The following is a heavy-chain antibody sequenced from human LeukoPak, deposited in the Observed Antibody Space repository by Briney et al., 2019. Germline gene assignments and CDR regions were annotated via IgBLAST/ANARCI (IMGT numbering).Heavy chain of an antibody. Sequence: SETLSLTCTVSGGSISSSSYYWGWIRQPPGKGLEWIGEINHSGRTNYNPSLKSRVTISVGTSKNQFSLKLSSVTAADTAVYYCARGIAREVRRIITGRDYYYMDVWGKGTTVTISS. CDR3: ARGIAREVRRIITGRDYYYMDV. J-gene: IGHJ6*03. CDR1: GGSISSSSYY. CDR2: INHSGRT. V-gene: IGHV4-39*07. D-gene: IGHD3-10*01.